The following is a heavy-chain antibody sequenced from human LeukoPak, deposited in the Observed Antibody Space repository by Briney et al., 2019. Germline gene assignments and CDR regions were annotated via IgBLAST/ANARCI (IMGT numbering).Heavy chain of an antibody. J-gene: IGHJ4*01. Sequence: GGSLRLSCAASGFTFSSYWMHWVRQALGQGLVWVSRIDSDGSRTNYADSVKGRFTISRDNAKNTLYLQMNSLRAEDTAVYYCARGESGSYYNGYWGHGTLLTVSS. CDR2: IDSDGSRT. CDR3: ARGESGSYYNGY. D-gene: IGHD3-10*01. CDR1: GFTFSSYW. V-gene: IGHV3-74*01.